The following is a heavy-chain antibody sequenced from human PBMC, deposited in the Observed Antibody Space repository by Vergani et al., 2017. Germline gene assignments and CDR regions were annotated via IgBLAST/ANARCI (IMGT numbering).Heavy chain of an antibody. J-gene: IGHJ4*02. V-gene: IGHV4-59*12. CDR1: GGSLTPYY. Sequence: QVQLQESGPGLVKASQTLSLTCTVSGGSLTPYYWSWIRQSPGKGLEWIGSIYRTGRTHFNPSLKSRVTISVDTSNNHFSLRLNSLTAADTAVYYCARRSGIVYDIFSGTQYFFDFWGQGTLVTVSS. D-gene: IGHD3-9*01. CDR3: ARRSGIVYDIFSGTQYFFDF. CDR2: IYRTGRT.